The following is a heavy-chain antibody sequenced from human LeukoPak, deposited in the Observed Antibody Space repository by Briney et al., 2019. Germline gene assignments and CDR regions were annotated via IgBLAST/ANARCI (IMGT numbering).Heavy chain of an antibody. D-gene: IGHD3-9*01. V-gene: IGHV3-15*01. Sequence: PGGSVRPSCAASGFTGSNAWMRWVGQAPGKGREGGGRTKCKTDSGATEYAARVTGTSTISTGTAQKTLYLQMNGVKTEDTAVYYCTTDPYAYYDILTGYYSFDYWGQGTLVTVSS. CDR3: TTDPYAYYDILTGYYSFDY. J-gene: IGHJ4*02. CDR1: GFTGSNAW. CDR2: TKCKTDSGAT.